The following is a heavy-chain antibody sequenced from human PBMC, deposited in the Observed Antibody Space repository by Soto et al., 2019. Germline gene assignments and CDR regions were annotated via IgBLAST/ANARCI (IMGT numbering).Heavy chain of an antibody. J-gene: IGHJ5*02. Sequence: QVQLVQSGAEVKKPGASVKVSCKASGYIFTDYHIHWVRQAPGQGLEFMGWINTDNGGAGSAQQFRGRVTVTRDTSITTVYLELSNLRSDDTAVYFCAKERGSNSLHPSYNWFDTWGQGTLITVSS. D-gene: IGHD6-13*01. CDR3: AKERGSNSLHPSYNWFDT. CDR1: GYIFTDYH. CDR2: INTDNGGA. V-gene: IGHV1-2*02.